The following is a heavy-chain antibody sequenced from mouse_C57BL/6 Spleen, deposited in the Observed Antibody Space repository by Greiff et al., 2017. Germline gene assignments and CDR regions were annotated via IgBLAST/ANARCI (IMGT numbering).Heavy chain of an antibody. CDR2: ISDGGSYT. CDR1: GFTFSSYA. V-gene: IGHV5-4*01. CDR3: ARESDYDGFAY. J-gene: IGHJ3*01. Sequence: EVKLVESGGGLVKPGGSLKLSCAASGFTFSSYAMSWVRQTPGKRLEWVATISDGGSYTYYPDNVKGRFTISRDNAKNNLYLQMSHLKSEDTAMYYCARESDYDGFAYWGQGTLVTVSA. D-gene: IGHD2-4*01.